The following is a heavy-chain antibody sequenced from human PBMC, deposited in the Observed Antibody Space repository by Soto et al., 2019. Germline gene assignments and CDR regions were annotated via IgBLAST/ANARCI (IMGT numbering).Heavy chain of an antibody. J-gene: IGHJ4*02. CDR2: IYYSGST. CDR1: GVSISSGDYY. D-gene: IGHD6-19*01. V-gene: IGHV4-31*03. CDR3: ARDGIAVAGKVKDYFDY. Sequence: PSETLSLTCTVSGVSISSGDYYWSWIRQHPGKGLEWIGYIYYSGSTYYNPSLKSRVTISLDTSKNQFSLKLSSVTAADTAVYYCARDGIAVAGKVKDYFDYWGQGTLVTVSS.